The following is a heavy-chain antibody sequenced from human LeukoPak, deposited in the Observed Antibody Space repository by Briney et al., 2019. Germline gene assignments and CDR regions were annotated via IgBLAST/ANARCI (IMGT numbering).Heavy chain of an antibody. CDR2: ITDIHDIT. V-gene: IGHV3-23*01. CDR3: ARVLRGDWFDP. J-gene: IGHJ5*02. D-gene: IGHD3-10*01. CDR1: GFTFSTYT. Sequence: GGSLRLSCAASGFTFSTYTISWVRQAPGKGLEWVSTITDIHDITYNADFVKGRFTISRDNSKNTLYLQMNSLRVEDTALYYCARVLRGDWFDPWGQGTLVTVSS.